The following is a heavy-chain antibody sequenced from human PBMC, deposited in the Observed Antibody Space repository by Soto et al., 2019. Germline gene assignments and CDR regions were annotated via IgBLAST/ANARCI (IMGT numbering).Heavy chain of an antibody. D-gene: IGHD3-22*01. CDR2: IYFRGNT. CDR3: AREGGSYDSGGYLIRGAFDI. CDR1: GDSISRIDYY. V-gene: IGHV4-31*03. Sequence: SETLSLTCIVSGDSISRIDYYWTWIRQHPEKGLEWIGNIYFRGNTYYSPSLESRLTISVDTSKNQFSLKLTSVTAADTAVYYCAREGGSYDSGGYLIRGAFDIWGQGTMVTVS. J-gene: IGHJ3*02.